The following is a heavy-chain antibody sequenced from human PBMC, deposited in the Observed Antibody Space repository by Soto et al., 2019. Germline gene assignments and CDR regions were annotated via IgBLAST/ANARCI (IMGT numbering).Heavy chain of an antibody. J-gene: IGHJ6*02. D-gene: IGHD6-19*01. CDR3: GRTIAVDGAHAFDQ. CDR1: RFTFSYYA. Sequence: GWSLRLSCAASRFTFSYYAMHWIRQAPGKGLEWMALILSDGSKQYYAESVKGRFTISRDNSKSTLYLQMNSLGVKDTAVYYCGRTIAVDGAHAFDQWGQGTRGTVPS. CDR2: ILSDGSKQ. V-gene: IGHV3-30*04.